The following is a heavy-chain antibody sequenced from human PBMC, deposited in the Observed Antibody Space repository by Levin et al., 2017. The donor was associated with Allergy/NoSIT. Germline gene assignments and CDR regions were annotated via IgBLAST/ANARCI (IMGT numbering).Heavy chain of an antibody. CDR2: INHSGST. Sequence: SETLSLTCAVYGGSFSGYYWSWIRQPPGKGLEWIGEINHSGSTNYNPSLKSRVTISVDTSKNQFSLKLISVTAADTAVYYCARGEYCSSTSCYNWYFALWGRGTLVTVSS. J-gene: IGHJ2*01. D-gene: IGHD2-2*02. V-gene: IGHV4-34*01. CDR1: GGSFSGYY. CDR3: ARGEYCSSTSCYNWYFAL.